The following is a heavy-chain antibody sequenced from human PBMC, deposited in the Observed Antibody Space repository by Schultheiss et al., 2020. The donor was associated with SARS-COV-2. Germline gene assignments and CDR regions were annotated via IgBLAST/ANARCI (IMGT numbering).Heavy chain of an antibody. D-gene: IGHD4/OR15-4a*01. V-gene: IGHV4-59*01. J-gene: IGHJ3*02. CDR2: IYHNGNT. CDR3: ARDQDYGRNAFDI. CDR1: GGSISNYY. Sequence: SQTLSLTCVISGGSISNYYWSWIRQPPGKGLEWIGHIYHNGNTNYNPSLKSRVAISVDTSKKQFSLRLNSVTAADTAVYYCARDQDYGRNAFDIWGQGTMVTVSS.